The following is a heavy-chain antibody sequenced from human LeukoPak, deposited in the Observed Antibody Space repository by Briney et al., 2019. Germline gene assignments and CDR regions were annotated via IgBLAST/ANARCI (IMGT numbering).Heavy chain of an antibody. Sequence: GASVKVSCKASGFTFTTYVSWVRQAPGQGLEWMGGFDPEDGETIYAQKFQGRVTMTEDTSTDTAYMELSSLRSEDTAVYYCAALGVYSSSSGESSTPWGQGTLVTVSS. D-gene: IGHD6-6*01. V-gene: IGHV1-24*01. J-gene: IGHJ5*02. CDR2: FDPEDGET. CDR3: AALGVYSSSSGESSTP. CDR1: GFTFTTYV.